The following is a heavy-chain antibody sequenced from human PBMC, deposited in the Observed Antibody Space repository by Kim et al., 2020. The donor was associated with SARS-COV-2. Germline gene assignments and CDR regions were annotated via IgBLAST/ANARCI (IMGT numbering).Heavy chain of an antibody. CDR3: TSISGDDGGIFGDS. D-gene: IGHD4-17*01. CDR1: GFTFSSSA. CDR2: IRTIGNRYAT. J-gene: IGHJ5*01. V-gene: IGHV3-73*01. Sequence: GGSLRLSCAASGFTFSSSAMNWVRQAPGKGLEWVGRIRTIGNRYATVYSASLKGRFTISRDDSKNTAYLHTNSLKTEDTAVYYCTSISGDDGGIFGDSWG.